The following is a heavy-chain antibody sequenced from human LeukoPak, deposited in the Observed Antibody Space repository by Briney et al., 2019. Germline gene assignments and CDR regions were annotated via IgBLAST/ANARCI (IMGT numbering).Heavy chain of an antibody. D-gene: IGHD3-22*01. CDR3: ARAANYYDSSGYSGQFDY. J-gene: IGHJ4*02. V-gene: IGHV4-30-2*01. Sequence: SETLSLTCAVSGGSISSGAYSWSWIRQPPGKGLEWIGYIYHSGSTYYNPSLKSRVTISVDRSKNQFSLKLSSVTAADTAVYYCARAANYYDSSGYSGQFDYWGQGTLVTVSS. CDR2: IYHSGST. CDR1: GGSISSGAYS.